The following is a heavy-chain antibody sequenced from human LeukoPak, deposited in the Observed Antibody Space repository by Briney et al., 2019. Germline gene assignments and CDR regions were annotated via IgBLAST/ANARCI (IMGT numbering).Heavy chain of an antibody. CDR2: IYDSGST. CDR3: ARDFGYQRTYYYYGMDV. V-gene: IGHV4-39*02. CDR1: GGSIRSSYYY. J-gene: IGHJ6*02. D-gene: IGHD2-2*01. Sequence: SETLSLTCTVSGGSIRSSYYYWGWIRQPPGKGLEWIGSIYDSGSTYYNPSLKSRVTISVDTSKNQFSLKLNSVTAADTAVYYCARDFGYQRTYYYYGMDVWGQGTTVTVSS.